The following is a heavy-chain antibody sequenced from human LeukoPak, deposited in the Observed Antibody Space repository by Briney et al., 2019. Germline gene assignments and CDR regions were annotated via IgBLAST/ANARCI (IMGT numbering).Heavy chain of an antibody. D-gene: IGHD2-15*01. V-gene: IGHV4-59*01. J-gene: IGHJ4*02. Sequence: SETLSLTCSVSGDSISGNYWSWMRQPPGKELEWMGYIYYSGDTNYNPSLKSRVTMSVDTSKNQFSVNLSSVTAADTAVYYCARLLAGCSGSKCRAHFDYWGQGTLVTVSS. CDR3: ARLLAGCSGSKCRAHFDY. CDR2: IYYSGDT. CDR1: GDSISGNY.